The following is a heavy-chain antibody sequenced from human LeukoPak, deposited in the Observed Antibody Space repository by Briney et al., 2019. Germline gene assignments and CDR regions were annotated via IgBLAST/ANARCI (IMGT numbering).Heavy chain of an antibody. D-gene: IGHD5-24*01. J-gene: IGHJ4*02. CDR1: GFTFSSYW. V-gene: IGHV3-7*01. CDR3: AREPSFGRMAVYYVDY. Sequence: GGSLRLSCAASGFTFSSYWMTWVRQAPGKGLEWVASIKEDGSEKYYVDSVKGRFTISRDNAKNSLYLQMNSLRAEDTAVYYCAREPSFGRMAVYYVDYWGQGTLVTVSS. CDR2: IKEDGSEK.